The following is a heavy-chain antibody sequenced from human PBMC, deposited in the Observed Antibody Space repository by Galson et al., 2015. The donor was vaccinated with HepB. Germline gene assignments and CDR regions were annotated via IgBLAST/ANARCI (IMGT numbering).Heavy chain of an antibody. CDR3: VKDFYIGITMVRGVFDI. D-gene: IGHD3-10*01. Sequence: SLRLSCAASGFTFSSYAMSWVRQAPGKGLEYVSGISSNGGSTYYADSVKGRFTISRDNSKNTLYLQMSSLRVEDTAVYYCVKDFYIGITMVRGVFDIWCQGTMVTVSS. CDR1: GFTFSSYA. V-gene: IGHV3-64D*06. J-gene: IGHJ3*02. CDR2: ISSNGGST.